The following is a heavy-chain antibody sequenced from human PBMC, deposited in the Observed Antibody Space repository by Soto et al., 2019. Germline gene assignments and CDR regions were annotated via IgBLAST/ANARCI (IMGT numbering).Heavy chain of an antibody. J-gene: IGHJ6*02. Sequence: SVKVSCKASGGTFSSYAISWVRQAPGQGLEWMGGSIPIFGTANYAQKFQGRVTITADESTSTAYMELSSLRSEDTAVYYCARSDTTYYYDSSGYYNYYYGMDVWGQGTTVTVSS. CDR2: SIPIFGTA. V-gene: IGHV1-69*13. CDR3: ARSDTTYYYDSSGYYNYYYGMDV. D-gene: IGHD3-22*01. CDR1: GGTFSSYA.